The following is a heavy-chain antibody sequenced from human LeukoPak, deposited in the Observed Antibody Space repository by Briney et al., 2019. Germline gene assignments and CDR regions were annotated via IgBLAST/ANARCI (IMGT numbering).Heavy chain of an antibody. CDR2: IKSSGSP. CDR1: GDSISSSSNW. Sequence: SETLSLTCTVSGDSISSSSNWWGWLRQPPGKGLEWIGHIKSSGSPNYNPPLKSRVTISVDTSKNQFSLKVSSVTAADTAVYCARLTWITDYWGQGILVTVSS. J-gene: IGHJ4*02. D-gene: IGHD5-12*01. CDR3: RLTWITDY. V-gene: IGHV4-39*01.